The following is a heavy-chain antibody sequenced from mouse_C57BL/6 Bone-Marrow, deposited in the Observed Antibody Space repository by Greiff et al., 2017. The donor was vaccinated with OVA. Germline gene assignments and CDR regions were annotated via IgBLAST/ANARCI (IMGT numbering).Heavy chain of an antibody. CDR1: GFTFSDYG. V-gene: IGHV5-17*01. CDR3: AREETTAEDWIAY. J-gene: IGHJ3*01. D-gene: IGHD1-2*01. Sequence: EVKLMESGGGLVKPGGSLKLSCAASGFTFSDYGMHWVRQAPEKGLEWVAYISSGSSTIYYADTVKGRFTISRDNDKNNRFLQMTSLRSEDTDMYYCAREETTAEDWIAYWGQGTLVTVSA. CDR2: ISSGSSTI.